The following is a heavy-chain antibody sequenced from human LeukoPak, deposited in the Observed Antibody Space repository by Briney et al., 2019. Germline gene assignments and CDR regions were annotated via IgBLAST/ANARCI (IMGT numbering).Heavy chain of an antibody. D-gene: IGHD2-2*01. Sequence: GGSLRLSCAASGFTFSSYAMSWVRQAPGKGLEWVSAISGSGGSTYYADSVKGRFTISRDNSKNTLYLQMNSLKTEDTAVYYCSRASTKPLYYMDVWGKGTTVTISS. J-gene: IGHJ6*03. CDR3: SRASTKPLYYMDV. CDR1: GFTFSSYA. V-gene: IGHV3-23*01. CDR2: ISGSGGST.